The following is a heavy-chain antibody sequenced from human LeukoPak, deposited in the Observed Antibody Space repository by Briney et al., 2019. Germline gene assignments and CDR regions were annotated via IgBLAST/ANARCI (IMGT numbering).Heavy chain of an antibody. Sequence: SVKVSCKASGGTFSSYAISWVRQAPGQGLEWMGGIIPIFGTANYAQKFQGRVTITADESTSTAYMELSSLRSEDTAVYYCAKVAYDFWSGYYAWYFDLWGRGTLATVSS. V-gene: IGHV1-69*13. D-gene: IGHD3-3*01. CDR1: GGTFSSYA. CDR3: AKVAYDFWSGYYAWYFDL. J-gene: IGHJ2*01. CDR2: IIPIFGTA.